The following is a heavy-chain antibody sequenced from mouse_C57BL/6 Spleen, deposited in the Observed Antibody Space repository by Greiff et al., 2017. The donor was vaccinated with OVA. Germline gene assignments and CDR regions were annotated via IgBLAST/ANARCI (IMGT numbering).Heavy chain of an antibody. V-gene: IGHV1-64*01. CDR2: IHPNSGST. J-gene: IGHJ2*01. D-gene: IGHD2-4*01. Sequence: VQLQQPGAELVKPGASVKLSCKASVYTFTSYWMHWVQQSPGQGLEWIGMIHPNSGSTNYNEKFKSKATLTVDKSSSTAYMQLSSLTSEDSAVYYCASYYDYLFDYWGQGTTLTVSS. CDR3: ASYYDYLFDY. CDR1: VYTFTSYW.